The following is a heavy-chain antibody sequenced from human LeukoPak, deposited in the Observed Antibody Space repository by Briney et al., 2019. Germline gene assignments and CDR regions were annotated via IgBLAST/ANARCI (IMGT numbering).Heavy chain of an antibody. CDR2: IIPIFGTA. Sequence: ASVKVSCKASGYTFTSYYMHWVRQAPGQGLEWMGGIIPIFGTANYAQKFQGRVTITADKSTSTAYMELSSLRSEDTAVYYCAASKQQLVLGTIDYWGQGTLVTVSP. CDR1: GYTFTSYY. CDR3: AASKQQLVLGTIDY. J-gene: IGHJ4*02. D-gene: IGHD6-13*01. V-gene: IGHV1-69*06.